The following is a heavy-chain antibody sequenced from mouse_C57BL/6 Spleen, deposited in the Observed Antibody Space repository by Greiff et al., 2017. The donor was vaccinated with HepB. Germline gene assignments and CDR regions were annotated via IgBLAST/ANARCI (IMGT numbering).Heavy chain of an antibody. CDR3: ARGPLLRFLYFDV. CDR2: INPSTGGT. V-gene: IGHV1-42*01. Sequence: EVQGVESGPELVKPGASVKISCKASGYSFTGYYMNWVKQSPEKSLEWIGEINPSTGGTTYNQKFKAKATLTVDKSSSTAYMQLKSLTSEDSAVYYCARGPLLRFLYFDVWGTGTTVTVAS. CDR1: GYSFTGYY. J-gene: IGHJ1*03. D-gene: IGHD1-1*01.